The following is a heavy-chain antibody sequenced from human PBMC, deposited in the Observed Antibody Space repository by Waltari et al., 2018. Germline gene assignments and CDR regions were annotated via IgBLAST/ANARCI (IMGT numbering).Heavy chain of an antibody. CDR3: ARGRIAARPLDY. J-gene: IGHJ4*02. D-gene: IGHD6-6*01. Sequence: QVQLQQWGAGLLTPSEPLSLTCAVYGGSFSGYYWSWRRQPPGKGLEWIGEINHSGSTNYNPSLKSRVTISVDTSKNQFSLKLSAVTAADTAVYYCARGRIAARPLDYWGQGTLVTVSS. CDR2: INHSGST. CDR1: GGSFSGYY. V-gene: IGHV4-34*01.